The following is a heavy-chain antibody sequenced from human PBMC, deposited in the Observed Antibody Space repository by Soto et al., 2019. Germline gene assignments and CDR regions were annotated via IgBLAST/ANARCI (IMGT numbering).Heavy chain of an antibody. J-gene: IGHJ4*02. Sequence: PGGSLSLSCAASGFTFNIYAMTWVSQAPGKGLEWVSTTGATGRTTYYSDSVKGRFTVSRDNSKNTLDLQMSNLRAEDTAVYYCATVHNTSRSFDYWGQGTLVTVSS. CDR1: GFTFNIYA. CDR3: ATVHNTSRSFDY. V-gene: IGHV3-23*01. D-gene: IGHD1-20*01. CDR2: TGATGRTT.